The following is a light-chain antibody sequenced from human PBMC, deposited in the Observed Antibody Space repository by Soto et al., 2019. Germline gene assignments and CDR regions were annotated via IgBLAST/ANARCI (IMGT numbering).Light chain of an antibody. Sequence: DIQMTQSPSSVPASVGDRVTITCRASQGIRNWLAWYQQTPGKAPKLLIYDASSLESGVPSRFSGSASGTEFILTISSLQPGDFSTYYCQQYNSYPWTFGQGTKVDIK. CDR1: QGIRNW. CDR3: QQYNSYPWT. J-gene: IGKJ1*01. CDR2: DAS. V-gene: IGKV1-5*01.